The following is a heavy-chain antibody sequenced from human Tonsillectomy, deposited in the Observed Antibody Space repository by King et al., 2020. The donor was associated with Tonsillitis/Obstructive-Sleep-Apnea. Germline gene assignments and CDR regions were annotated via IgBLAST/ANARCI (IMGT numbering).Heavy chain of an antibody. CDR3: ARDPTGTTGYFYYMDV. D-gene: IGHD1-7*01. Sequence: VQLVESGGGLIQPGGSLRLSCAASGFNVSSNYMNWVRQAPGKGLEWVSVTYSGGDTHYADSVKGRFSISRDNSKNTLYLQMNSLSAEDTAVYYCARDPTGTTGYFYYMDVWGQGTTVTVSS. CDR1: GFNVSSNY. J-gene: IGHJ6*03. V-gene: IGHV3-53*01. CDR2: TYSGGDT.